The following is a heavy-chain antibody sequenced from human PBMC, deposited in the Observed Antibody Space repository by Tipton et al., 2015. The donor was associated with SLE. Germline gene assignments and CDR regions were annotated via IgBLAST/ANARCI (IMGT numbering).Heavy chain of an antibody. J-gene: IGHJ4*02. CDR3: ARGTRYYGSGSPPLNY. CDR1: GFTVSSNY. D-gene: IGHD3-10*01. V-gene: IGHV3-53*01. CDR2: IYSGGST. Sequence: SLRLSCAASGFTVSSNYMSWVRQAPGKGLEWVSVIYSGGSTYYADSVKGRSTISRDNSKNTLYLQMNSLRAEDTAVYYCARGTRYYGSGSPPLNYWGQGTLVTVSS.